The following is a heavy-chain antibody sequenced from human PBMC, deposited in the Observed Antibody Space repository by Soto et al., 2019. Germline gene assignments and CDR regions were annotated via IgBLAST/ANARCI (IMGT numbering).Heavy chain of an antibody. V-gene: IGHV3-23*01. CDR3: AKTSSLFDY. Sequence: EVQLLESGGGLVQPGGSLRLSCAASGFTFSNYAMSWVRQAPGKGLEWVSSISKSGGGTYYADSVKGRFTISRDNSKNTLYLQMNSLKAEDTAVYSCAKTSSLFDYWGQGTLVTPSS. CDR2: ISKSGGGT. CDR1: GFTFSNYA. D-gene: IGHD6-13*01. J-gene: IGHJ4*02.